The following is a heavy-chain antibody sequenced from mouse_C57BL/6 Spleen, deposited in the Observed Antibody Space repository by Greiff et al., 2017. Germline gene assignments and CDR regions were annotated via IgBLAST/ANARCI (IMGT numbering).Heavy chain of an antibody. Sequence: QVQLQQSGAELVKPGASVKISCKASGYAFSSYWMNWVKQRPGKGLEWIGQIYPGDGDTNYNGKFKGKATLTADKSSSTAYMQLSSLTSEDSAVYFCARIYGNSGYWYCDVWGTGTTVTVSS. J-gene: IGHJ1*03. CDR2: IYPGDGDT. V-gene: IGHV1-80*01. CDR3: ARIYGNSGYWYCDV. D-gene: IGHD2-1*01. CDR1: GYAFSSYW.